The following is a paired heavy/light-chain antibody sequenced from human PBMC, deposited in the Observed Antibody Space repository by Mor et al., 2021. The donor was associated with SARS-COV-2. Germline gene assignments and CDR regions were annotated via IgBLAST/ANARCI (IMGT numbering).Heavy chain of an antibody. Sequence: EVQLVESGGGLVQPGGSLRLSCAASGFTFSSYWMSWVRQAPGKGLEWVANIKQDGSEKYYVDSVKGRFTISRDNAKNSLYLQMNSLRAEDTAVYYCARVSLDRLAGPYWYFDLWGRGTLVTVSS. CDR3: ARVSLDRLAGPYWYFDL. J-gene: IGHJ2*01. D-gene: IGHD6-19*01. CDR1: GFTFSSYW. CDR2: IKQDGSEK. V-gene: IGHV3-7*03.
Light chain of an antibody. CDR3: ATWDDSLNGRNWV. CDR2: SNG. Sequence: QSLLTQPPSASGTPGQRVTISCSGSRSNIGSNYVYWYQQVPGTAPKLLIHSNGQRPSGVPDRFSGSKSGTSSSLAISGLQSEDEADYYCATWDDSLNGRNWVFGGGTKLTVL. CDR1: RSNIGSNY. V-gene: IGLV1-44*01. J-gene: IGLJ3*02.